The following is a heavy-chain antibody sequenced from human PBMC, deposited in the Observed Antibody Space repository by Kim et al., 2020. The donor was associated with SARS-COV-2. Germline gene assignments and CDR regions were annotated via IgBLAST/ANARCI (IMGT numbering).Heavy chain of an antibody. D-gene: IGHD6-13*01. J-gene: IGHJ6*02. CDR3: ARIATAGTFHYYYYGMDV. Sequence: SETLSLTCTVSGGSISSSSYYWGWIRQPPGKGLEWIGSIYYSGSTYYNPSLKSRVTISVDTSKNQFSLKLSSVTAADTAVYYCARIATAGTFHYYYYGMDVWGQGTTVTVSS. CDR1: GGSISSSSYY. V-gene: IGHV4-39*01. CDR2: IYYSGST.